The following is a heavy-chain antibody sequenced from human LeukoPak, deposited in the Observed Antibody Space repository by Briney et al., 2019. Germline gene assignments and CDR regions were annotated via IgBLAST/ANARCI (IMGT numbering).Heavy chain of an antibody. Sequence: PSETLSLTCAVYGGSFSGYYWSWIRQPPGKGLEWIGEINHSGSTNYNPSLKSRVTISVDTSKNQFSLKLSSVTAADTAVYYCARQMGGSYLPFDYWGQGTLVTVSS. CDR2: INHSGST. CDR3: ARQMGGSYLPFDY. V-gene: IGHV4-34*01. J-gene: IGHJ4*02. D-gene: IGHD1-26*01. CDR1: GGSFSGYY.